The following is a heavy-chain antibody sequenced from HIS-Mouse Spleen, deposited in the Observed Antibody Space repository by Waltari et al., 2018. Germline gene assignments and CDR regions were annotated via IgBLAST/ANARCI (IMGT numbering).Heavy chain of an antibody. CDR2: INPNRGGT. Sequence: QVQLVQSGAEVTKPGASVKVSCKASVSTFPGYSLPWVRQAPGQGLEWMGWINPNRGGTNYAQKVQGRVTMTRDTSISTAYMELSRLRSDDTAVYYCARDSPTQLGGDAFDIWGQGTMVTVSS. J-gene: IGHJ3*02. D-gene: IGHD3-10*01. V-gene: IGHV1-2*02. CDR3: ARDSPTQLGGDAFDI. CDR1: VSTFPGYS.